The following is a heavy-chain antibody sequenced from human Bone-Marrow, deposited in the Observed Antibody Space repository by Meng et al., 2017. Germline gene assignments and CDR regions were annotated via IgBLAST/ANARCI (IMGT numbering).Heavy chain of an antibody. CDR2: ISAYNGNT. Sequence: ASVTVSCKPSRYTFTSYGISWVRQAPGQGLEWMGWISAYNGNTNYAQKLQGRVTMTTDTSTSTAYMELRSLRSDDTAVYYCARESSSSWYFFPGLVRWFDPWGQGNPV. CDR3: ARESSSSWYFFPGLVRWFDP. J-gene: IGHJ5*01. CDR1: RYTFTSYG. V-gene: IGHV1-18*01. D-gene: IGHD6-13*01.